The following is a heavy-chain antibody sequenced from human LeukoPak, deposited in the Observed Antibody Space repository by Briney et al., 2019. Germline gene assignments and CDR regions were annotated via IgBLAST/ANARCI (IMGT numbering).Heavy chain of an antibody. J-gene: IGHJ3*02. CDR3: ARGVCSSTSCYSLRAFDI. CDR2: INPNSGGT. CDR1: GYTFTGYY. Sequence: ASVKVSCKASGYTFTGYYVHWVRQAPGQGLEWMGWINPNSGGTNYAQKFQGRVTMTRDTSISTAYMELSRLRSDDTAVYYCARGVCSSTSCYSLRAFDIWGQGTMVTVSS. D-gene: IGHD2-2*02. V-gene: IGHV1-2*02.